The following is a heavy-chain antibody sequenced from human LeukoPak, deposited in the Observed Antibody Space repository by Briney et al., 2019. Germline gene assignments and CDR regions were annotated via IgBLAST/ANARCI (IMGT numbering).Heavy chain of an antibody. Sequence: GGSLRLSCAASGFTFSSYSMNWVRQAPGKGLEWVSSISSSSSYIYYADSVKGRFTISRDNAKNSLYLQMNSLRAEDTAVYYCATNTYYYDSSGYYLTLLPYWGQGTLVTVSS. D-gene: IGHD3-22*01. V-gene: IGHV3-21*04. CDR2: ISSSSSYI. CDR3: ATNTYYYDSSGYYLTLLPY. CDR1: GFTFSSYS. J-gene: IGHJ4*02.